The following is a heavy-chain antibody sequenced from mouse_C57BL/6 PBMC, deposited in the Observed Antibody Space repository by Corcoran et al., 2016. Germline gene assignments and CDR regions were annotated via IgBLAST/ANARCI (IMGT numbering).Heavy chain of an antibody. CDR1: GYAFSSYW. J-gene: IGHJ2*01. Sequence: QVQLQQSGAELVKPGASVKISCKASGYAFSSYWMNWVKQRPGKGLEWIGQIYPGDGDTNYNGKFKGKATLTADKSSSTAYMQLSSLTSEDSAVYFCARPLYYGSSFFDYWGQGTTLTVSS. CDR2: IYPGDGDT. V-gene: IGHV1-80*01. CDR3: ARPLYYGSSFFDY. D-gene: IGHD1-1*01.